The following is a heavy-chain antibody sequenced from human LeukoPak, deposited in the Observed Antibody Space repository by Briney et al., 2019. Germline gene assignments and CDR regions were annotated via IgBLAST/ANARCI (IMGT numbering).Heavy chain of an antibody. V-gene: IGHV4-30-2*01. CDR3: ARALTVAGSPDAFDI. J-gene: IGHJ3*02. CDR2: IYHSGST. D-gene: IGHD4-23*01. CDR1: GGSISSGGYY. Sequence: PSQTLSLTCTVSGGSISSGGYYWSWIRQPPGKGLEWIGYIYHSGSTYYNPSLKSRATISVDRSKNQFSLKLSSVTAADTAVYYCARALTVAGSPDAFDIWGQGTMVTVSS.